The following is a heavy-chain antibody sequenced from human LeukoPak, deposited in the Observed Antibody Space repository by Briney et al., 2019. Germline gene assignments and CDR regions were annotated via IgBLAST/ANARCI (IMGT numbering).Heavy chain of an antibody. J-gene: IGHJ5*02. CDR3: ARQSGIVVVPAALRWFDP. CDR1: GGSFSGYY. D-gene: IGHD2-2*01. Sequence: SETLSLTCAVYGGSFSGYYWSWIRQPPGKGLEWIGEINHSGSTNYNPSLKSRVTISADTSKNQFSLKLRSVIAADTAVYYCARQSGIVVVPAALRWFDPWGQGTLVTVSS. V-gene: IGHV4-34*01. CDR2: INHSGST.